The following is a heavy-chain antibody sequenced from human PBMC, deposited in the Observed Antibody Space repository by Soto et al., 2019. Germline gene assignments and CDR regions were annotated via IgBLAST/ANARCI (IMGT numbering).Heavy chain of an antibody. CDR1: GGSVSSGSYY. CDR3: ASFSSGYYLGLFDY. V-gene: IGHV4-61*01. J-gene: IGHJ4*02. D-gene: IGHD3-22*01. Sequence: SETLSLTCTVSGGSVSSGSYYCSWIRQPPGKGLEWIGYIYYSGSTNYNPSLKSRVTISVDTSKNQFSLKLSSVTAADTAVYYCASFSSGYYLGLFDYWGQGTLVTVSS. CDR2: IYYSGST.